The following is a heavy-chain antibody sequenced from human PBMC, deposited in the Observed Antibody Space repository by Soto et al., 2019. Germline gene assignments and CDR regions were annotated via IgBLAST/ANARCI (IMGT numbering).Heavy chain of an antibody. V-gene: IGHV1-18*01. CDR2: ISPHNGNT. J-gene: IGHJ3*02. Sequence: QVQLVQSGAEVKKPGASVKVSCKTSGYTFSNYGINWVRQAPGQGLEWMGWISPHNGNTNSAQRLQDRVTMTTDTSMNTAYLELRSLSFDDTAVYYCARARAGSFAFDIWGQGTLVTVSS. D-gene: IGHD1-26*01. CDR3: ARARAGSFAFDI. CDR1: GYTFSNYG.